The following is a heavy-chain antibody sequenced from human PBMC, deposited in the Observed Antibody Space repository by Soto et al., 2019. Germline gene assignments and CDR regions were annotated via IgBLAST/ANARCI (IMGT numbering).Heavy chain of an antibody. CDR1: VGTFSSYA. Sequence: QVQLVQSGAEVKKPGSSVKVSCKASVGTFSSYAISWVRQAPGQGLEWMGGILPIFGTANYAQTFQGRVTVTADESTSTAYMELGSLRSEDTAVYYCARVRVGSSSIHVYWGQGTLVTVSS. D-gene: IGHD3-10*01. J-gene: IGHJ4*02. CDR3: ARVRVGSSSIHVY. CDR2: ILPIFGTA. V-gene: IGHV1-69*12.